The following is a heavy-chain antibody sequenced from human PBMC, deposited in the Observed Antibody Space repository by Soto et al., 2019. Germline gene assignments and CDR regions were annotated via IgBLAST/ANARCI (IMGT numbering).Heavy chain of an antibody. V-gene: IGHV1-69*02. Sequence: QVQLVQSGAEVKKPGSPVRVSCTASGDTFNFYTISWVRQVPGQGPEWMGRITPMLGMSNYAQKFQGRVTIMADKSTSTVSMNLSGLTSEDTAVYYCATNYGSGSTHFDCWGQGTLVTVSS. J-gene: IGHJ4*02. CDR3: ATNYGSGSTHFDC. D-gene: IGHD3-10*01. CDR2: ITPMLGMS. CDR1: GDTFNFYT.